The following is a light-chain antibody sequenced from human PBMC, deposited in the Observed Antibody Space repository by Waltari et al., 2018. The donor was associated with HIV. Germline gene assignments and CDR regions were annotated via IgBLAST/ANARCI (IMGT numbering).Light chain of an antibody. CDR1: SNDVGPYDY. J-gene: IGLJ2*01. CDR3: TSYAGSDNLML. V-gene: IGLV2-8*01. Sequence: QSALTQPPTASGSPGQSVTISCSGTSNDVGPYDYVSWYQQHPDKAPRLIIYEVYKRPSGVPDRFSGSKSGNTASLTVSGLQAEDEADYYCTSYAGSDNLMLFGGGIKVTVL. CDR2: EVY.